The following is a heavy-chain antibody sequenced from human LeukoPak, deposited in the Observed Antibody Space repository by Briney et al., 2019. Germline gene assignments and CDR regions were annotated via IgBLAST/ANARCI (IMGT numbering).Heavy chain of an antibody. Sequence: SETLSLTCTVSGGSISGYYWSWIRQPPGKGLEWIGYIYYSGTTNYNPSLKSRVIISVDTSKNHFSLKLHSVTAADTAVYYCARVGQLAFDYWGQGTLVTVSS. D-gene: IGHD2-2*01. J-gene: IGHJ4*02. CDR2: IYYSGTT. V-gene: IGHV4-59*01. CDR1: GGSISGYY. CDR3: ARVGQLAFDY.